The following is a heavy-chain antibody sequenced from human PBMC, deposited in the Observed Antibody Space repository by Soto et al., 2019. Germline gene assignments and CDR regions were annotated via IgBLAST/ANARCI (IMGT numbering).Heavy chain of an antibody. CDR2: ISYDDSYR. D-gene: IGHD4-17*01. CDR1: GFTFDNYG. Sequence: QVHLVESGGGVVQPGKSLRLSCAASGFTFDNYGILWVRQAPGKGLEWVALISYDDSYRYYTNSVRGRFTISRDNSKNMVFLHMNSLQGDDTAVYYCAGGDYGDSIDFWGQGTLVTVSS. V-gene: IGHV3-33*01. J-gene: IGHJ4*02. CDR3: AGGDYGDSIDF.